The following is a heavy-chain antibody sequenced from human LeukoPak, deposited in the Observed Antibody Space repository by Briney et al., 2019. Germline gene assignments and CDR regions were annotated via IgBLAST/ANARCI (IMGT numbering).Heavy chain of an antibody. J-gene: IGHJ4*02. D-gene: IGHD3-22*01. CDR1: GGSISSYY. CDR3: AREGLAVVMD. V-gene: IGHV4-59*01. CDR2: IYYSGST. Sequence: SETLSLTCTVSGGSISSYYWSWIRQPPGKGLEWIGYIYYSGSTNYNPSLKRRVTISVDTSKNQFSLKLSSVTAADTAVYYCAREGLAVVMDWGQGTLVTVSS.